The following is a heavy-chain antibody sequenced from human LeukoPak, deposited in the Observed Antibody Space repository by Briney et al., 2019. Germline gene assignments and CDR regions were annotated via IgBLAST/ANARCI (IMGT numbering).Heavy chain of an antibody. Sequence: KTSETLSLTCAVSGYSISSGNWWSWIRQPPGKGPEWIGYIYYSGSTNYNPSLKSRVTMSVDTSKNQFSLKLSSVTALDTAVYYCARATDAFDIWGQGTMVTVSS. V-gene: IGHV4-28*06. CDR3: ARATDAFDI. CDR1: GYSISSGNW. CDR2: IYYSGST. J-gene: IGHJ3*02.